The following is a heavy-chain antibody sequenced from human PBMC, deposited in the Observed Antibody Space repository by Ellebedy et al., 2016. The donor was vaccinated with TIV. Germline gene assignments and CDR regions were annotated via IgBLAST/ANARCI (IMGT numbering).Heavy chain of an antibody. J-gene: IGHJ4*02. CDR1: GYTCINYG. D-gene: IGHD1-26*01. Sequence: ASVKVSCKASGYTCINYGFSWVRQAPGQGLELMGWISGSNGNTNYAQKFQGRVTMTTDTSTSTAYMELRSLRSDDTAVYYCARTNVVGVTIFDYWGQGTLVTVSS. V-gene: IGHV1-18*04. CDR2: ISGSNGNT. CDR3: ARTNVVGVTIFDY.